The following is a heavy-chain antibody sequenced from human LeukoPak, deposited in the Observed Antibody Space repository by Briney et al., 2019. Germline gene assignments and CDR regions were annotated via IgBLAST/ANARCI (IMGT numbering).Heavy chain of an antibody. V-gene: IGHV3-74*01. CDR1: GFTFSSYW. CDR2: INGYGSIT. Sequence: PGGSLRLSCAASGFTFSSYWMAWVRQAPGKGLEWVSCINGYGSITNHADSVKGRFTISRDNAKNTLYLQMNSLRVEDTAVYYCARDEPTVTTGPPVGSWGRGTLVTVSS. J-gene: IGHJ4*02. D-gene: IGHD4-17*01. CDR3: ARDEPTVTTGPPVGS.